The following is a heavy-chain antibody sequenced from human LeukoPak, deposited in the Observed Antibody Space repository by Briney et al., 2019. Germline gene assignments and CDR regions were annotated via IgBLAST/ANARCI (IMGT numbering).Heavy chain of an antibody. CDR3: AKDPDCTSGVCYTFFDY. V-gene: IGHV3-23*01. CDR2: ISGSGGST. J-gene: IGHJ4*02. D-gene: IGHD2-8*01. Sequence: PGGSLRLSCAASGFTFNNFAMSWVRQAPGKGLEWVSAISGSGGSTCYADSVKGRFTISRDNSKNTLYLQMNSLRAEDTAVYYCAKDPDCTSGVCYTFFDYWGQGTLVTVSS. CDR1: GFTFNNFA.